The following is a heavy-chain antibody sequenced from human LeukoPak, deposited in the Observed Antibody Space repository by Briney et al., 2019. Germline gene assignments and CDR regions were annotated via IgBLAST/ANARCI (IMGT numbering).Heavy chain of an antibody. Sequence: GGSLRLSGAASGFTFSFYWMSWVRQAPGKGREGGANMNRDGSEKNYVDSIKGRFTISRDNAANSLYLQMNSLRVEDTAVYYCARDGGIIRFGGQDVWGQGTTVIVS. V-gene: IGHV3-7*01. CDR3: ARDGGIIRFGGQDV. CDR1: GFTFSFYW. D-gene: IGHD3-16*01. CDR2: MNRDGSEK. J-gene: IGHJ6*02.